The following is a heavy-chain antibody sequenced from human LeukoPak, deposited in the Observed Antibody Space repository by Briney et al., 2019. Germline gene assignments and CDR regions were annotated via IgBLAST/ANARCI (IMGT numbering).Heavy chain of an antibody. V-gene: IGHV5-51*01. CDR3: ASPVKTYDFWSGSNAFDI. CDR2: IYPGDSDT. J-gene: IGHJ3*02. Sequence: GESLKISCKASGYNFSTHWIGWVRQMPGKGLEWMGIIYPGDSDTRYSPSFQGQVTISADKSISTAYLQWSSLKASDTAMYYCASPVKTYDFWSGSNAFDIWGQGTMVTVSS. CDR1: GYNFSTHW. D-gene: IGHD3-3*01.